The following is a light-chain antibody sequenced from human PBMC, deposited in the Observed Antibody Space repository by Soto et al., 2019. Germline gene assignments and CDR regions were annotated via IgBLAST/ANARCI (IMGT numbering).Light chain of an antibody. Sequence: EIVMTKSPATLSVSPGERATLSCRASQSVSSNLAWYQQKPGQTPKLFIYVASTRATGIPARFSGSGSGTEFTLTISSLQSEDFAVYYCQQYNVWPLTFGGGTKVEFK. J-gene: IGKJ4*01. CDR1: QSVSSN. CDR3: QQYNVWPLT. V-gene: IGKV3-15*01. CDR2: VAS.